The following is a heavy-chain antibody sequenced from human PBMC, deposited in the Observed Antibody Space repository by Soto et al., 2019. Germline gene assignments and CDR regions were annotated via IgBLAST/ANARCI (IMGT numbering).Heavy chain of an antibody. Sequence: QAHLEQSGAEVKRPGASVKVSCKASGYTFSDFYINWLRQASGQGPEWMGWMNAKRGDTFFAQRFQGKFTMSWDNSLSTAYMEVGSLPSADTAMYYCARGNPFNYAGFDVWGQGTTVAVSS. CDR2: MNAKRGDT. CDR1: GYTFSDFY. J-gene: IGHJ6*02. V-gene: IGHV1-8*01. CDR3: ARGNPFNYAGFDV. D-gene: IGHD3-16*01.